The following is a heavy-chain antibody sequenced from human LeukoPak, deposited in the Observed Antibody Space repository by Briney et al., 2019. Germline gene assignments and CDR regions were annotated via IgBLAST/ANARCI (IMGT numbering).Heavy chain of an antibody. Sequence: GGSLRLSCAASGXTFSAHSVNWVRQAPGKGLEWVLSISSGSSYIYYADSVKGRFTISRDNAKNSLYLQMNSLRAEDTAVYYCASVAVAGYFDSWGQGTLVTVSS. V-gene: IGHV3-21*01. D-gene: IGHD6-19*01. CDR2: ISSGSSYI. J-gene: IGHJ4*02. CDR3: ASVAVAGYFDS. CDR1: GXTFSAHS.